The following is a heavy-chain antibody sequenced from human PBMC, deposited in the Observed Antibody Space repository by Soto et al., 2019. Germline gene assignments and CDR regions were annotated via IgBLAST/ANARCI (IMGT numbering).Heavy chain of an antibody. J-gene: IGHJ5*02. Sequence: QVQLQESGPGLVKPSGTLSLTCAVSGDSVSSPYYWCWVRQPPGKGLEWIGEVFHTGTTSYNPSLRGRVTISMATSINQFSLDLSSVTAADTAVYYCARSAGWYAVHAWGPGTLVIVSS. CDR2: VFHTGTT. D-gene: IGHD6-19*01. V-gene: IGHV4-4*02. CDR1: GDSVSSPYY. CDR3: ARSAGWYAVHA.